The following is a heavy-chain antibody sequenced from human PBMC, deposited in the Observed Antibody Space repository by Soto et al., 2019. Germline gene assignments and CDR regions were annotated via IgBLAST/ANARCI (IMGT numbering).Heavy chain of an antibody. V-gene: IGHV1-69*01. CDR1: GGTFDSFA. D-gene: IGHD3-16*01. Sequence: QEQLVQSGSEVKKPGSSVKVSCKASGGTFDSFALTWVRQAPGQGLEWMGGIIPIFGTPYYAQKFQGRLTITADESTGTAYMELSSLRSEDTAVYYCARYDVCYPGGDDPFNIWGQGTSVIVSS. J-gene: IGHJ3*02. CDR2: IIPIFGTP. CDR3: ARYDVCYPGGDDPFNI.